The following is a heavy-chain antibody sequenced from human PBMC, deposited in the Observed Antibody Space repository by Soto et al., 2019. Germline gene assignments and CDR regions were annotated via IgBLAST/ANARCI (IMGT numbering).Heavy chain of an antibody. CDR2: INHSGST. J-gene: IGHJ4*02. D-gene: IGHD3-10*01. CDR3: ARGRRITMVRGVSPPLFDY. V-gene: IGHV4-34*01. CDR1: GGSFSGYY. Sequence: QVQLQQWGAGLLKPSETLSLTCAVYGGSFSGYYWSWIRQPPGKGLEWIGEINHSGSTNYNPFLKSRVTISVETSKNQFSLKLSSVTAADTAVYYCARGRRITMVRGVSPPLFDYWGQGTLVTVSS.